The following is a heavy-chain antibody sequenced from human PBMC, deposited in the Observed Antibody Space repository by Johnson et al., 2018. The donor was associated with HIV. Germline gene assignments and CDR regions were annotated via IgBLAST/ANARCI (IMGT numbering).Heavy chain of an antibody. D-gene: IGHD2-21*01. Sequence: VQLVESGGGLVQPGRSLRLSCAASGFTFDDFAMHWVRQVPGKGLEWVSGIGTAGDTYYPGSVKGRFTISRENAKNSLYLQMNSLRAGDTAVYYCARDWVIGDAFDIWGQGTKVTVSS. J-gene: IGHJ3*02. CDR3: ARDWVIGDAFDI. V-gene: IGHV3-13*01. CDR1: GFTFDDFA. CDR2: IGTAGDT.